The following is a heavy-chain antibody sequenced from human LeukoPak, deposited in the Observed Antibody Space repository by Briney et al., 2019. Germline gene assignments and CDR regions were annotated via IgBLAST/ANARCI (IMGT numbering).Heavy chain of an antibody. CDR3: ARDCPLTVAPLCIFDY. J-gene: IGHJ4*02. Sequence: GGSLRLSCAASGFTFSSNSMNWVRQAPGKGLEWVSYISSNGSTISYADSVKGRFTISRDNAKNSLYLQMNSLRAEDTAVYYCARDCPLTVAPLCIFDYWGQGTLVTVSS. CDR1: GFTFSSNS. V-gene: IGHV3-48*04. CDR2: ISSNGSTI. D-gene: IGHD2-2*01.